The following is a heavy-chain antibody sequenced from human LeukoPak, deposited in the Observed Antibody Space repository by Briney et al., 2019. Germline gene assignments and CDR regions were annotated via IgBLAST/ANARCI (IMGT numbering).Heavy chain of an antibody. Sequence: ASVKVSCKASGYTFTGYYMHWVPQAPGQGLEWMGWINPNSGGTNYAQKFQGRVTLTRDTSISTAYMELSRLRSDDTAVYYCARVLFYSSGNKSNRVDYWGQGTPVTVSS. CDR1: GYTFTGYY. D-gene: IGHD6-19*01. CDR2: INPNSGGT. V-gene: IGHV1-2*02. CDR3: ARVLFYSSGNKSNRVDY. J-gene: IGHJ4*02.